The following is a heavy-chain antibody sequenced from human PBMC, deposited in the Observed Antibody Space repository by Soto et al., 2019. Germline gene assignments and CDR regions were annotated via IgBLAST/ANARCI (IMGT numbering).Heavy chain of an antibody. V-gene: IGHV4-4*07. CDR2: ISTTGNT. D-gene: IGHD1-7*01. J-gene: IGHJ4*02. CDR1: GDTITSFS. CDR3: EGESGENWSYEAY. Sequence: LSLTCTVPGDTITSFSWNWIRQSAGKGLEWIGRISTTGNTHYNPSLESRVTMSLDTSKNQFSLKLTSVTAADTAVYYCEGESGENWSYEAYWGQGTLVTVSS.